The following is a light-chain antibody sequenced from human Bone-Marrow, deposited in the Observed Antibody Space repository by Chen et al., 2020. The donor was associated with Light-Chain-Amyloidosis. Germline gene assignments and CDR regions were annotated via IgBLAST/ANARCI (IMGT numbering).Light chain of an antibody. Sequence: QSVLTQPPSASGTPGQRVTISCSGSGSNIGSNYIFWYQQLPGTAPKLLIYRNNQRPSGVPDRFSGSKSGTSAPLAISGLRSEDEGDYYCAAWDDSLSAVVFGGGTKLTVL. CDR3: AAWDDSLSAVV. CDR1: GSNIGSNY. V-gene: IGLV1-47*01. CDR2: RNN. J-gene: IGLJ2*01.